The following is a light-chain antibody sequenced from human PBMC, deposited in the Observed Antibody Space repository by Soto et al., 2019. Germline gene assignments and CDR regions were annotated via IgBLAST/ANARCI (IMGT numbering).Light chain of an antibody. J-gene: IGKJ1*01. Sequence: EIVMMQSPATLSVSPGERATLSCRASQSVSSNLAWYQQKPGQAPRLLIYGASTRATGIPARFSGSGSGTEFTLTISSLQSEDFAVYYCQQYNNWPPTFGQGTRWIPN. V-gene: IGKV3-15*01. CDR1: QSVSSN. CDR2: GAS. CDR3: QQYNNWPPT.